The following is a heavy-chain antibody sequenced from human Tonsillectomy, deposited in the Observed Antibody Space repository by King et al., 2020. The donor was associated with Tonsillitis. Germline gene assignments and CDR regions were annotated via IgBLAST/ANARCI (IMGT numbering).Heavy chain of an antibody. CDR2: ISYDGSNK. D-gene: IGHD2-15*01. CDR1: GFTFSSYG. V-gene: IGHV3-30*18. CDR3: AKDQFPMSSGGNFDY. Sequence: VQLVESGGGVVQPGRSLRLSCAASGFTFSSYGMHWVRQAPGKGLEWVAVISYDGSNKYNADSVKGRFTVSRDNSKNTLYLQMNSLRAEDTAVYYCAKDQFPMSSGGNFDYWGQGTLVTVSS. J-gene: IGHJ4*02.